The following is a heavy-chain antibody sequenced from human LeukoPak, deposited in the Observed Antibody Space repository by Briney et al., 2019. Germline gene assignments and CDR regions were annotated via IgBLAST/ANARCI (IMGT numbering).Heavy chain of an antibody. D-gene: IGHD5-24*01. CDR3: ARFIPRWGFEY. Sequence: SETLSLTCTVSGVSISNSNYYWGWIRQPLGKGVEWLASIYYKGDTYYSPSLNSRVTISVDTSKSQFSLKLMSVTAADTAVYYCARFIPRWGFEYWGQGTLVTVSS. J-gene: IGHJ4*02. CDR1: GVSISNSNYY. V-gene: IGHV4-39*01. CDR2: IYYKGDT.